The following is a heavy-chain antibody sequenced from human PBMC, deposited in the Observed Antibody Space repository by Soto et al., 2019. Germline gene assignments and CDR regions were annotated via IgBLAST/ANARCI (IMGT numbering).Heavy chain of an antibody. V-gene: IGHV4-34*01. D-gene: IGHD3-16*02. CDR1: GGSFSGYY. CDR2: INHSGST. CDR3: ARGSRDYVWGSYRYYFDY. J-gene: IGHJ4*02. Sequence: PSETLSLTCAVYGGSFSGYYWSWIRQPPGKGLEWIGEINHSGSTNYNPSLKSRVTISVDTSKNQFSLKLSSVTAADTAVYYCARGSRDYVWGSYRYYFDYWGQGTLVTVSS.